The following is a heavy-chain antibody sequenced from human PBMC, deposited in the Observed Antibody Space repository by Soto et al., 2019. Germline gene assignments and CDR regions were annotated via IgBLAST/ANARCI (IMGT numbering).Heavy chain of an antibody. D-gene: IGHD5-18*01. CDR3: ARHGYSYGGGYFDY. CDR1: GFIFSTYS. J-gene: IGHJ4*02. Sequence: PGGSLRLSCAASGFIFSTYSMNWVRQGPGKGLEWVSYISSSSSTIFYTDSVKGRFTISRDNSKNTLYLQMNSLRAEDTAVYYCARHGYSYGGGYFDYWGQGTLVTVSS. V-gene: IGHV3-48*01. CDR2: ISSSSSTI.